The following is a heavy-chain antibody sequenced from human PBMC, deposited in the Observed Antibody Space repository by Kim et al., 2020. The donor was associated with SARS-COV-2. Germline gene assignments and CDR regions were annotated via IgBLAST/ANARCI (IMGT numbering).Heavy chain of an antibody. CDR3: ARHVLPAATN. CDR2: IYPGSSET. D-gene: IGHD2-2*01. CDR1: GYRFTTDW. V-gene: IGHV5-51*01. J-gene: IGHJ4*02. Sequence: GESLKISCKASGYRFTTDWIGLVRQMPGKGLEWMGIIYPGSSETRYSPSFRGQVTIAADKSISTAFLQWSSLKASDTAIYYCARHVLPAATNWGQGTLVTVSS.